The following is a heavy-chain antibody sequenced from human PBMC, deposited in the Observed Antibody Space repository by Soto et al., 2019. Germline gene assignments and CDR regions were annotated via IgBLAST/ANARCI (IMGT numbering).Heavy chain of an antibody. D-gene: IGHD3-10*01. J-gene: IGHJ6*02. CDR1: GFGFDDYA. Sequence: GGSRRLSCAASGFGFDDYAIHWVRQAPGKGLEWVSGINWNSGSIGYADSVKGRFTISRDNAKTSLYLQMNSLRVEDTALYYCAKDRGSGSYAANYYYYGIDVWGQGTTVTVSS. CDR3: AKDRGSGSYAANYYYYGIDV. CDR2: INWNSGSI. V-gene: IGHV3-9*01.